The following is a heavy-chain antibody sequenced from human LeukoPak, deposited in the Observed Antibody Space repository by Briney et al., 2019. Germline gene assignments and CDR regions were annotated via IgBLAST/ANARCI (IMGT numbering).Heavy chain of an antibody. CDR3: ARGGGREVVITDY. J-gene: IGHJ4*02. D-gene: IGHD3-22*01. CDR2: ISYDGSNK. V-gene: IGHV3-30-3*01. Sequence: GGSLRLSCAASGFTFSSYAMPWVRQAPGKGLEWVAFISYDGSNKYYADSVKGRFTISRDNSKNTLHLQMNSLRAEDTAVYYCARGGGREVVITDYWGQGTLVTVSS. CDR1: GFTFSSYA.